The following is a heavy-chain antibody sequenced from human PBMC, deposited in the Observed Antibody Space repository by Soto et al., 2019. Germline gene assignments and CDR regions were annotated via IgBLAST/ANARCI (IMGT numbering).Heavy chain of an antibody. Sequence: SETLSLTCTVSGGSISSYYWSWIRQPPGKGLEWIGYIYYSGSTNYNPSLKSRVTISVDTSKNQFSLKLTSVTAADTAVYYCARDNGYSYGYNLDHWGQGTLVTVSS. CDR2: IYYSGST. CDR3: ARDNGYSYGYNLDH. CDR1: GGSISSYY. D-gene: IGHD5-18*01. J-gene: IGHJ4*02. V-gene: IGHV4-59*01.